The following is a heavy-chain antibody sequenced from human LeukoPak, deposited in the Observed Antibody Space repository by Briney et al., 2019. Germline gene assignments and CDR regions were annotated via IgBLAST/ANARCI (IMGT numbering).Heavy chain of an antibody. CDR2: ISAYNGNT. J-gene: IGHJ4*02. CDR3: ARGERRYSSSWFQPWDY. CDR1: GYTFTSYG. D-gene: IGHD6-13*01. Sequence: GSSVKVSCKASGYTFTSYGISWVRQAPGQGLEWMGWISAYNGNTNYAQKLQGRVTMTTDTSTSTAYMELKSLRSHATAVYYCARGERRYSSSWFQPWDYWGQGTLVTVSS. V-gene: IGHV1-18*01.